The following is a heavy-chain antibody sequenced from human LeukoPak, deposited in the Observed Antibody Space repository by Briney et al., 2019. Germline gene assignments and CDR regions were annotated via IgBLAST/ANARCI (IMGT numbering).Heavy chain of an antibody. V-gene: IGHV1-46*01. CDR3: ARAESPQWLVVLVFDY. J-gene: IGHJ4*02. Sequence: GSLRFSCRASGYTFTSYYMHWVPQAPGQGLEWMGIINPSAAITNYAQTFQGRVTMPRATSTSTVYLEPRPLRSEDTAVYSCARAESPQWLVVLVFDYWGQGTLVTVSS. CDR2: INPSAAIT. D-gene: IGHD6-19*01. CDR1: GYTFTSYY.